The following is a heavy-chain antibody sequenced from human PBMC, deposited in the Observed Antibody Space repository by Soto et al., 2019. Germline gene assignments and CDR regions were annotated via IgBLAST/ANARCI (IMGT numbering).Heavy chain of an antibody. CDR2: IYYTGNT. CDR1: GDSLTRGSYY. J-gene: IGHJ4*02. D-gene: IGHD5-12*01. Sequence: QVQLQESGPGLVQPSETLSLTCTVSGDSLTRGSYYWSWIRQPPGTGPEWIGSIYYTGNTKYSPSVKGQVTLSIDTPKNQFALRVNSVTAADTAVYYCARHADVATNMDLAYFKSWGEGTLVTVSS. CDR3: ARHADVATNMDLAYFKS. V-gene: IGHV4-61*01.